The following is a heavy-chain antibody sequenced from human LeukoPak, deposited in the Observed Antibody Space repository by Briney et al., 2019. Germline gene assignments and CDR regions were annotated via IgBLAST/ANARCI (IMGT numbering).Heavy chain of an antibody. Sequence: SVKVSCKASGGTFSSYAISWVRQAPGQGLEWMGGIIPIFGTANYAQKFQGRVTITADESTSTAYMELSSRRSEDTAVYYCASLDDYVWGSYRYTPFDYWGQGTLVTVSS. CDR3: ASLDDYVWGSYRYTPFDY. D-gene: IGHD3-16*02. V-gene: IGHV1-69*13. CDR2: IIPIFGTA. CDR1: GGTFSSYA. J-gene: IGHJ4*02.